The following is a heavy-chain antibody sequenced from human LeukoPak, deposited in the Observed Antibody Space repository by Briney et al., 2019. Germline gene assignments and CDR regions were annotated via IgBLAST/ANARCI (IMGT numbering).Heavy chain of an antibody. J-gene: IGHJ6*03. Sequence: SVKVSCKASGGTFSSYAISWVRQAPGQGLEWMGGIIPIFGTANYAQKFQGRVTITADESTSTAYMELSSLRSEDTAVYYCARGIGLGATANYYYYMDVWGKGTTVTVSS. V-gene: IGHV1-69*13. CDR2: IIPIFGTA. D-gene: IGHD1-26*01. CDR1: GGTFSSYA. CDR3: ARGIGLGATANYYYYMDV.